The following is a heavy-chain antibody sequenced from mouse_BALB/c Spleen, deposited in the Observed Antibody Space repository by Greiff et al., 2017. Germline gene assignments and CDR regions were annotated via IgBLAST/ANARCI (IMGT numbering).Heavy chain of an antibody. CDR2: ISDGGSYT. CDR1: GFTFSDYY. J-gene: IGHJ3*01. CDR3: ARDNPAGFAY. V-gene: IGHV5-4*02. Sequence: EVQLVESGGGLVKPGGSLKLSCAASGFTFSDYYMYWVRQTPEKRLEWVATISDGGSYTYYPDSVKGRFTISRDNAKNNLYLQMSSLKSEDTAMYYCARDNPAGFAYWGQGTLVTVSA.